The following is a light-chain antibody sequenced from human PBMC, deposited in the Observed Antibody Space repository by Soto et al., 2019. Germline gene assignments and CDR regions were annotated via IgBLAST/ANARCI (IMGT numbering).Light chain of an antibody. CDR1: SSNIGAGYD. Sequence: QSALTQPPSVSGAPGQRVTISCTGSSSNIGAGYDVHWYQQLPGRAPKLLIYGNTNRPSGVPDRFSGSKSGTSASLAITGLQAEDEADYYCLSFDSSLSVVFGGRTKLTVL. J-gene: IGLJ2*01. CDR2: GNT. CDR3: LSFDSSLSVV. V-gene: IGLV1-40*01.